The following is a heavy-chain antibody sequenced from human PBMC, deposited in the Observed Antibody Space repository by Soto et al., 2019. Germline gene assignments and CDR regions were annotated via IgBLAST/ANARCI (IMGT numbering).Heavy chain of an antibody. Sequence: QVQLVQTGAEVKKPGSSMKVSCMPSGGTFSTYALSWVRQAPGQGPEWLGGIIPFFATTNYSQKLQDRVTITADESTSTAYMELGSLRSEDTAVYYCVRSARAARLPWYQYSGIDVWGQGTTVTGSS. J-gene: IGHJ6*02. CDR2: IIPFFATT. V-gene: IGHV1-69*01. CDR1: GGTFSTYA. D-gene: IGHD2-15*01. CDR3: VRSARAARLPWYQYSGIDV.